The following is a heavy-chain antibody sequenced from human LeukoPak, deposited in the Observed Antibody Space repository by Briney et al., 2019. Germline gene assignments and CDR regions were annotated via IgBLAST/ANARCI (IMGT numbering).Heavy chain of an antibody. CDR3: ARDSYSSSWSGLFDY. Sequence: GGSLRLSCSGSGFTFSNYNMNWVRQAPGKGLEWVSHISSSSSYIYYADSVKGRFTVSRDNAKNSLYLQMNSLRAEDTAVYYCARDSYSSSWSGLFDYWGQGTLVTVSS. J-gene: IGHJ4*02. CDR1: GFTFSNYN. V-gene: IGHV3-21*01. D-gene: IGHD6-13*01. CDR2: ISSSSSYI.